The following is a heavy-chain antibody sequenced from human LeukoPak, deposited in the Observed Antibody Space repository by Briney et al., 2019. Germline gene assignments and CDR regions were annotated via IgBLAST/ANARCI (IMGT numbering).Heavy chain of an antibody. CDR2: TYYRSKWYN. D-gene: IGHD1-26*01. V-gene: IGHV6-1*01. Sequence: SQTLSLTCAISGDSVSSKSAVWNWIRQSPSRGLEWLGRTYYRSKWYNDYAVSVKSRITVNPDTSKNQFSLQLNSVTPEDTAVYYGARDPFDGNNWFEPWGQATLVTVSS. J-gene: IGHJ5*02. CDR3: ARDPFDGNNWFEP. CDR1: GDSVSSKSAV.